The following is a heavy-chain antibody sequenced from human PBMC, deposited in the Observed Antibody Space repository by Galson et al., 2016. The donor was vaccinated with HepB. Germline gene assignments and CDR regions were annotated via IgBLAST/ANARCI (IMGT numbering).Heavy chain of an antibody. CDR3: AKDVYGSGSPHY. CDR2: ISGSGRST. J-gene: IGHJ4*02. Sequence: SLRLSCADSEFTFSNHAMNWIRQGPGKGLEWVSTISGSGRSTYYADSVKGRFTISRDNSKNTLYLQMNSLRAEDTAVYYCAKDVYGSGSPHYWGLGTLVAVSS. D-gene: IGHD3-10*01. V-gene: IGHV3-23*01. CDR1: EFTFSNHA.